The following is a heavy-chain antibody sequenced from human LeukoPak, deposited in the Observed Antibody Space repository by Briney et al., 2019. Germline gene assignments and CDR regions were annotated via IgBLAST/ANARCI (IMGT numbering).Heavy chain of an antibody. V-gene: IGHV4-59*01. J-gene: IGHJ3*01. CDR3: ARDFREDGYDV. CDR2: VYSSGNT. CDR1: GGSISPYY. Sequence: PSETLSLTCTVSGGSISPYYWSWIRQSPGKGLEWIGYVYSSGNTHYHPSLKSRVTISVDTSKSQFSLKLTSVTAADTAVYYCARDFREDGYDVWGQGTMVTVSS. D-gene: IGHD5-24*01.